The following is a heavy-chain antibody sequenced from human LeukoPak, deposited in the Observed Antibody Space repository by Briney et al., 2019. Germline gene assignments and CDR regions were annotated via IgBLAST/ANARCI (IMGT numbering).Heavy chain of an antibody. CDR2: IWFDGSNK. J-gene: IGHJ4*02. CDR3: ATDYPLLIN. V-gene: IGHV3-33*01. D-gene: IGHD2-21*01. CDR1: GFTFSDYA. Sequence: PGGSLRLSCAAPGFTFSDYAMHWVRQAPGKGLEWVAVIWFDGSNKYYADSVKGRFTISRDNSKNTLYLQMNSLRAEDTAVYYCATDYPLLINWGQGTLVTVSS.